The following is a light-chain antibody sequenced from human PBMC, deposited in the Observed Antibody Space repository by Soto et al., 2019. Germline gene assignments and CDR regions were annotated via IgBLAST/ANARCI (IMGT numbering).Light chain of an antibody. CDR2: DAS. Sequence: EIVLTQSPATLSLSPGERATLSCRASQSVRNFLAWYQQKPGQAPRLLIYDASNRATGIPARFSGSGSGTDFALTISSLEPEDFAFYYCQQRRTGLTFGGGTKLEIK. CDR1: QSVRNF. CDR3: QQRRTGLT. J-gene: IGKJ4*01. V-gene: IGKV3-11*01.